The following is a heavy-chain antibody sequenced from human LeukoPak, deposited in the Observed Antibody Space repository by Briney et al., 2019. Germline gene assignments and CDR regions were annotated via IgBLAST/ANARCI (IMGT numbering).Heavy chain of an antibody. D-gene: IGHD6-13*01. Sequence: GSLRLSCAASGFTFSSYSMNWVRQAPGKGLEWIGEINHSGSTNYNPSLKSRVTISVDTSKNQFSLKLSSVTAADTAVYYCARADSSSWYWDYWGRGTLVTVSS. CDR2: INHSGST. CDR3: ARADSSSWYWDY. J-gene: IGHJ4*02. V-gene: IGHV4-34*01. CDR1: GFTFSSYS.